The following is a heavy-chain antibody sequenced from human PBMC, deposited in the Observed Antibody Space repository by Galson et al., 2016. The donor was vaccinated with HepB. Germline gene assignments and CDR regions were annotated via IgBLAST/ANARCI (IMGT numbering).Heavy chain of an antibody. V-gene: IGHV4-34*01. CDR3: AKLGPRSFGSGTYGRFYGMDV. CDR2: VNHIGRT. CDR1: GASFSDHP. Sequence: ETLSLTCAVSGASFSDHPWTWVRQPPGKGLEWMGEVNHIGRTSYNPSLKSRVSISVDSSKNQLSLSLTSVTAADTATYYCAKLGPRSFGSGTYGRFYGMDVWGQGTTVTVSS. D-gene: IGHD3-10*01. J-gene: IGHJ6*02.